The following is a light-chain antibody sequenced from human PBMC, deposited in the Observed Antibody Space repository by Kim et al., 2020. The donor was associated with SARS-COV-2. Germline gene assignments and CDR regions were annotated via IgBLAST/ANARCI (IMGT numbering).Light chain of an antibody. J-gene: IGKJ4*01. CDR1: QTLLYRSNNKNY. CDR3: QQYYSSPLT. V-gene: IGKV4-1*01. CDR2: WAS. Sequence: ANINCKSSQTLLYRSNNKNYLAWYQQKPGQPPKLLIYWASTRQSGVPDRFSGSGSGTDFTLTISSLQAEDVAVYYCQQYYSSPLTFGGGTKVDIK.